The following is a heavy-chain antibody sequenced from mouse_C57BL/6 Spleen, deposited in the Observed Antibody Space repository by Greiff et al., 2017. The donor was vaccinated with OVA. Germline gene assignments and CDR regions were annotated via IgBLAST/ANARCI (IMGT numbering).Heavy chain of an antibody. V-gene: IGHV1-26*01. J-gene: IGHJ2*01. CDR2: INPNNGGT. CDR1: GYTFTDYY. Sequence: LVKPGASVKISCKASGYTFTDYYMNWVKQSHGKSLEWIGDINPNNGGTSYNQKFKGKATLTVDKSSSTAYMELRSLTSEDSAVYYCARGPYYFDYWGQGTTLTVSS. CDR3: ARGPYYFDY.